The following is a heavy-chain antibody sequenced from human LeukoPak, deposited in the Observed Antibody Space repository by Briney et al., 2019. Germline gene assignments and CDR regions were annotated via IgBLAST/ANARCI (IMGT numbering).Heavy chain of an antibody. V-gene: IGHV1-18*01. J-gene: IGHJ4*02. Sequence: ASVKVSCKASGYTFTSYGISWVRQAPGQGLEWMGWISAYNGNTNYAQKFQGRVTITADESTSTAYMELSSPRSEDTAVYYCARDPPAAAGTDYFDYWGQGTLVTVSS. CDR3: ARDPPAAAGTDYFDY. CDR2: ISAYNGNT. CDR1: GYTFTSYG. D-gene: IGHD6-13*01.